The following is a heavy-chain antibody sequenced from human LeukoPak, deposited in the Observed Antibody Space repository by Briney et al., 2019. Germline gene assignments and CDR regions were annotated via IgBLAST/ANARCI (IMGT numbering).Heavy chain of an antibody. CDR3: ARVGHAYCGGDCYSRNLYYFDY. CDR1: GYTFTGYY. Sequence: ASVKVSCKASGYTFTGYYMHWVRQAPGQGLEWMGWINPNSGGTNYAQKFQGRVTMTRDTSISTAYMELSRLRSDDTAVYYCARVGHAYCGGDCYSRNLYYFDYWGQGTLVTVSS. D-gene: IGHD2-21*02. CDR2: INPNSGGT. V-gene: IGHV1-2*02. J-gene: IGHJ4*02.